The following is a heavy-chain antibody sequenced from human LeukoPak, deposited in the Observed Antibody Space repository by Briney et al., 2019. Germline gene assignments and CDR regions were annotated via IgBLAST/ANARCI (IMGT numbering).Heavy chain of an antibody. CDR2: ISGSGGST. D-gene: IGHD4-11*01. CDR3: AKRGATTVITSYFDY. V-gene: IGHV3-23*01. J-gene: IGHJ4*02. CDR1: GFTFSSYA. Sequence: GGSLRLSCGASGFTFSSYAMSWVRQAPGKGLEWVSAISGSGGSTYYADSVKGRFTISRDNSKNTVHLQMNSLRGDDTAVYYCAKRGATTVITSYFDYWGQGTLVTVSS.